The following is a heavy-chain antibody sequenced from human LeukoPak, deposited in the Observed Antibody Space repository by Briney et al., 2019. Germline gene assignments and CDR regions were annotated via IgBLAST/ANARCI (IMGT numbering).Heavy chain of an antibody. CDR1: GYTFTGYY. CDR3: ARCYALGGMVPAAYYYYYMDV. V-gene: IGHV1-2*06. Sequence: ASVKVSCKASGYTFTGYYMHWVRQAPGQGLEWMGRINPNSGGTNYAQEFQGRVTMTRDTSISTAYMELSRLRSDDTAVYYCARCYALGGMVPAAYYYYYMDVWAKGPRSPSP. CDR2: INPNSGGT. D-gene: IGHD2-2*01. J-gene: IGHJ6*03.